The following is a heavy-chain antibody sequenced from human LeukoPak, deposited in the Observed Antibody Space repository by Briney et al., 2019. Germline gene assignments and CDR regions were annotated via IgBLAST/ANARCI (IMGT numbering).Heavy chain of an antibody. D-gene: IGHD6-19*01. CDR2: IYPGDSDT. J-gene: IGHJ6*02. CDR1: GYSFRNHW. V-gene: IGHV5-51*01. CDR3: TRHSASYYHGLDV. Sequence: PGESLKISCEGSGYSFRNHWIAWVRQMPGNGLEWMGIIYPGDSDTGYSPSFQGQVTISADKSISTAYLQWSSLEASDTAMYYCTRHSASYYHGLDVWGQGTTVTVS.